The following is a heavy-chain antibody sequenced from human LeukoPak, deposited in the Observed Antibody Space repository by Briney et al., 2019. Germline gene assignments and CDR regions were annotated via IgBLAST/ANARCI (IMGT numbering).Heavy chain of an antibody. CDR3: ARDMRPVTRRYYFDY. V-gene: IGHV3-21*01. Sequence: GGSLRLSCAASGFTFSSYSMNWVRQAPGKGLEWVSSISSSSSYIYYADSVKGRFTISRDNAKNSLYLQMNSLRAEDTAVYYCARDMRPVTRRYYFDYWGQGTLVTVSS. J-gene: IGHJ4*02. CDR1: GFTFSSYS. CDR2: ISSSSSYI. D-gene: IGHD2-2*01.